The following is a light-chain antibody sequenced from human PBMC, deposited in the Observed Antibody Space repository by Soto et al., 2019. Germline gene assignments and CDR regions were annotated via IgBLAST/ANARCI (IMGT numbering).Light chain of an antibody. V-gene: IGKV3-20*01. CDR2: GAS. CDR1: QSVSSSY. J-gene: IGKJ2*01. CDR3: QQYGSSPLYT. Sequence: EIVLTQSPGTLPLSPGERATLSCRASQSVSSSYLAWYQQKPDQAPRLLIYGASSRATGIPDRFSGSGSGTDFTLTISRLEPEDFAVYYCQQYGSSPLYTFGQGTKLEIK.